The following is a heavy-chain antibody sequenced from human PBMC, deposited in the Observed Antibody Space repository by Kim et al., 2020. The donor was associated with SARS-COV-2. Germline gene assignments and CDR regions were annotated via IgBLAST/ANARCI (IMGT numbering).Heavy chain of an antibody. V-gene: IGHV3-48*04. D-gene: IGHD5-18*01. CDR3: ASSGYSYDAFDI. Sequence: YYADSVKGRFTISRDNAKNSLYLQMNSLRAEDTAVYYCASSGYSYDAFDIWGQGTMVTVSS. J-gene: IGHJ3*02.